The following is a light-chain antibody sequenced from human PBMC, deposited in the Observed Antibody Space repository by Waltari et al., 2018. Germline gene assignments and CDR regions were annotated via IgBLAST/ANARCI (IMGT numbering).Light chain of an antibody. CDR1: QSLSSN. CDR2: AAS. V-gene: IGKV3-15*01. J-gene: IGKJ2*01. Sequence: EIVMTPSPATLSVSPGDRATLSCRASQSLSSNLAWYQQKPGQAPRLLIYAASTMDSGIPLRFSGSGSRAEFTLTISSLQSEDFAVYYCQQYNNWPFTFGQGTKLEIK. CDR3: QQYNNWPFT.